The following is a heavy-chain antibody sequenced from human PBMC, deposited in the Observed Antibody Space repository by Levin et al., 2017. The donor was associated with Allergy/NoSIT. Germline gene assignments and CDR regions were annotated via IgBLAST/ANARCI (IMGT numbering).Heavy chain of an antibody. Sequence: GGSLRLSCAASGFTFSSYGMHWVRQAPGKGLEWVAVISYDGSNKYYADSVKGRFTISRDNSKNTLYLQMNSLRAEDTAVYYCAKDLDYWGQGTLVTVSS. CDR1: GFTFSSYG. CDR3: AKDLDY. J-gene: IGHJ4*02. CDR2: ISYDGSNK. V-gene: IGHV3-30*18.